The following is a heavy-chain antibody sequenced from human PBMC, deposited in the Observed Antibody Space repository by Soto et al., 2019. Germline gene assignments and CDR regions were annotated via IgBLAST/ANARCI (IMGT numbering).Heavy chain of an antibody. V-gene: IGHV4-30-2*01. D-gene: IGHD6-13*01. CDR3: ASSHAGAHITAAVH. CDR2: IYHSGST. CDR1: GGSISSSSYS. Sequence: TLSLTCTVSGGSISSSSYSWSWIRQPPGKGLEWIGYIYHSGSTYYNPSLKSRVTISVDRSKNQFSLKLSSVTAADTAVYYCASSHAGAHITAAVHWGQGTLVTVSS. J-gene: IGHJ4*02.